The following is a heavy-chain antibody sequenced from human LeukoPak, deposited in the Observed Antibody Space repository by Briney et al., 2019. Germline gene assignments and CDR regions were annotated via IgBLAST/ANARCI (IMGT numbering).Heavy chain of an antibody. CDR2: IYSGGST. V-gene: IGHV3-53*01. Sequence: GGSLRLSCAASGFTVSSNYMSWVRQAPGKGLEWVSVIYSGGSTYYADSVKGRFTISRDNSKNTLYLQMNSLRAEDTAVYYCARDFHGGWYGNRGYYGMDVWGQGTTVTVSS. J-gene: IGHJ6*02. CDR1: GFTVSSNY. CDR3: ARDFHGGWYGNRGYYGMDV. D-gene: IGHD6-19*01.